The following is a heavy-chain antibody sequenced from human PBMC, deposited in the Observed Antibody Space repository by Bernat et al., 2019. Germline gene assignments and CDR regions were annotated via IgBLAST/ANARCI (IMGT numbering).Heavy chain of an antibody. CDR3: ARAEYCSGGSCAMGAFDI. J-gene: IGHJ3*02. V-gene: IGHV4-59*01. Sequence: VQLVESGGGLVKPGGSLRLSCAASGFTFSSYSMNWVRQAPGKGLEWIGYIYYSGSTNYNPSLKSRVTISVDTSKNQFSLKLSSVTAADTAVYYCARAEYCSGGSCAMGAFDIWGQGTMVTVSS. D-gene: IGHD2-15*01. CDR2: IYYSGST. CDR1: GFTFSSYS.